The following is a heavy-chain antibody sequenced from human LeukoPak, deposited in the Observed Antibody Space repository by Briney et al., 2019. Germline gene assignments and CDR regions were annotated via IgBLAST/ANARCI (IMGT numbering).Heavy chain of an antibody. CDR3: ARQGYSGYDGVGY. D-gene: IGHD5-12*01. Sequence: GESLKISCKGSGYSFTSYCTGWVRQMPGKGLEWMGIIYPGDSDTRYSPSFQGQVTISADKSISTAYLQWSSLKASDTAMYYCARQGYSGYDGVGYWGQGTLVTVSS. CDR2: IYPGDSDT. V-gene: IGHV5-51*01. CDR1: GYSFTSYC. J-gene: IGHJ4*02.